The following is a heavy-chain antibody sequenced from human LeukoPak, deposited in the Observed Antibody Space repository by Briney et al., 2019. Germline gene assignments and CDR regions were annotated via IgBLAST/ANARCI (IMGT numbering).Heavy chain of an antibody. V-gene: IGHV3-48*04. J-gene: IGHJ4*02. Sequence: GGSLRLSCAASGFTFSSYRMNWVRQAPGKGREWVSFISSSSSTIYYADSVKGRFTISRDNAKNSLYLQMNSLRAEDTAVYYCARDRGGSYSAIDYWGQGTLVTVSS. CDR2: ISSSSSTI. CDR3: ARDRGGSYSAIDY. D-gene: IGHD1-26*01. CDR1: GFTFSSYR.